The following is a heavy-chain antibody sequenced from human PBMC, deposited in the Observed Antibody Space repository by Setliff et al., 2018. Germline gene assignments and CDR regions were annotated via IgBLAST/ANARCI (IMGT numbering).Heavy chain of an antibody. CDR1: GGSFSGYY. CDR2: IYYSGST. V-gene: IGHV4-39*01. Sequence: PSETLSLTCAVYGGSFSGYYWGWIRQPPGKGLEWIGSIYYSGSTYYNPSLKSRVTISVDTSKNQFSLKLSSVTAADSAVYYCATREQLWSTHFDYWGQGTLVTVSS. CDR3: ATREQLWSTHFDY. D-gene: IGHD5-18*01. J-gene: IGHJ4*02.